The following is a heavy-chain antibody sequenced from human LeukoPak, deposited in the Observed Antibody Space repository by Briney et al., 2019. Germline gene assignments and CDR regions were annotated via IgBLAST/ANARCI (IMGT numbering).Heavy chain of an antibody. Sequence: GGSLRLSCAASGFTFSSYSMNWVRQAPGKGLEWVSSISSSSSYIYYADSVKGRFTISRDNAKNSLYLQMNSLRAEDTAVYYCARAQAGWSGSYFGPWYFDYWGQGTLVTVSS. CDR1: GFTFSSYS. D-gene: IGHD1-26*01. CDR3: ARAQAGWSGSYFGPWYFDY. V-gene: IGHV3-21*01. CDR2: ISSSSSYI. J-gene: IGHJ4*02.